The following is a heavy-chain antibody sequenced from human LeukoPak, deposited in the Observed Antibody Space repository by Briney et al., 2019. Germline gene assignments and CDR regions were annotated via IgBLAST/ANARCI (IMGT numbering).Heavy chain of an antibody. V-gene: IGHV3-64D*09. Sequence: PGGSLRLSCSASGFTFSSFAMHWVRQAPGKGLEYVAAISRNGGSTYYADSVKGRFTISRDNSKNTLYLQMSSLRAEDTAVYLCVKDLRSDFMGVLSRYLSYWGQGTLVTASS. CDR2: ISRNGGST. J-gene: IGHJ4*02. CDR1: GFTFSSFA. CDR3: VKDLRSDFMGVLSRYLSY. D-gene: IGHD2/OR15-2a*01.